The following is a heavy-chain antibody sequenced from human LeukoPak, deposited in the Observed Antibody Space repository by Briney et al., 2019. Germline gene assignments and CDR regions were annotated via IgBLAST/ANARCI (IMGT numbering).Heavy chain of an antibody. Sequence: GGSLRLSCAASGFTFSSYAMSWVRQAPGKGLEWVSAISGSGGSTYYADSVKGRFTISRGNSKNTLYLQMNSLRAEDTAVYYCAKDRGGSGWYIDYWGQGTLVTVSS. J-gene: IGHJ4*02. CDR3: AKDRGGSGWYIDY. CDR2: ISGSGGST. V-gene: IGHV3-23*01. D-gene: IGHD6-19*01. CDR1: GFTFSSYA.